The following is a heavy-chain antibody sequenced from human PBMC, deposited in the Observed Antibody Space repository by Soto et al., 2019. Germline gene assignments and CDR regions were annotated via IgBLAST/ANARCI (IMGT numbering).Heavy chain of an antibody. Sequence: GESLKISCKGSGYSFTSYWIGWVRQMPGKGLEWMGIIYPGDSDTRYSPSFQGQVTISADKSISTAYLQWSSLKASDTAMYYCARPPTIFGVEEPVGAFDIWGQGTMVTVSS. CDR3: ARPPTIFGVEEPVGAFDI. V-gene: IGHV5-51*01. CDR1: GYSFTSYW. D-gene: IGHD3-3*01. J-gene: IGHJ3*02. CDR2: IYPGDSDT.